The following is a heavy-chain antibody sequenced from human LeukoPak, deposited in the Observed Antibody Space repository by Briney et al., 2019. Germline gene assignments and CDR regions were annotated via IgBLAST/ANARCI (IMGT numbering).Heavy chain of an antibody. V-gene: IGHV3-23*01. CDR1: GFTLSSYS. Sequence: GGSLTLSWAASGFTLSSYSMNWVRQAPGRGLEWVSAISGSGGSTYYADSVKGRFTIFRDNSTNTLYLQMNSLRTAHTAVYYCAKDSSGTILPLRFDHWGQGTLVTVSS. CDR2: ISGSGGST. D-gene: IGHD3-22*01. J-gene: IGHJ4*02. CDR3: AKDSSGTILPLRFDH.